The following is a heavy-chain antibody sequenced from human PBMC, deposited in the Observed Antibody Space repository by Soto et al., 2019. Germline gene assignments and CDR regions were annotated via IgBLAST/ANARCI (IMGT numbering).Heavy chain of an antibody. J-gene: IGHJ5*01. V-gene: IGHV4-34*01. CDR2: INHSGST. CDR1: GGSFSGYY. D-gene: IGHD2-2*01. Sequence: SETLSLTCSVYGGSFSGYYWSWIRQPPGKGLEWIGEINHSGSTNYNPSLKSRVTISVDTSKNQFSLKLSSVTAADTAVYYCARASRRPDCSSTSCYRAWFDSWGQGTLVTVSS. CDR3: ARASRRPDCSSTSCYRAWFDS.